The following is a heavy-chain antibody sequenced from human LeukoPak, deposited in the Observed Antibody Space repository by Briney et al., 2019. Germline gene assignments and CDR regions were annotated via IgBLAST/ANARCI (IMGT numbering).Heavy chain of an antibody. V-gene: IGHV3-21*01. CDR2: ISSSSSYI. J-gene: IGHJ4*02. CDR3: ANLRYGLGSYSPDY. D-gene: IGHD3-10*01. Sequence: PGGSLRLSCAASGFTFSSYSMNWVRQAPGKGLEWVSSISSSSSYIYYADSVKGRFTISRDNAKNSLYLQMNSLRAEDTAVYYCANLRYGLGSYSPDYWGQGTLVTVSS. CDR1: GFTFSSYS.